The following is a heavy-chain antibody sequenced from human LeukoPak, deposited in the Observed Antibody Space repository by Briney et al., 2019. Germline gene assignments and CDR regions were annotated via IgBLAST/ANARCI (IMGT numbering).Heavy chain of an antibody. CDR2: ISSSSSYI. Sequence: PGGSLRLSCAASGFTFSSYSMNWVRQAPGKGLEWVSSISSSSSYIYYADSVKGQFTISRDNAKNSLYLQMNSLRAEDTAAYYCARGSYDILTGYYQYYFDYWGQGTLVTVSS. CDR3: ARGSYDILTGYYQYYFDY. J-gene: IGHJ4*02. CDR1: GFTFSSYS. D-gene: IGHD3-9*01. V-gene: IGHV3-21*01.